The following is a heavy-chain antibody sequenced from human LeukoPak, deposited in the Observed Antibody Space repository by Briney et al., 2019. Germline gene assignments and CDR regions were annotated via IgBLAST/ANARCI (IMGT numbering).Heavy chain of an antibody. D-gene: IGHD3-3*01. CDR2: IYPGDSDT. CDR1: KYDFTDYW. CDR3: AIHTGDFWSGYHLDY. V-gene: IGHV5-51*01. Sequence: GESLKISCKGSKYDFTDYWIGWVRQMPGKGLEWMGVIYPGDSDTRYSPSFQGLITISADKSINTAYLQWSSLKASDTAIYYCAIHTGDFWSGYHLDYWGQGTLVTVSS. J-gene: IGHJ4*02.